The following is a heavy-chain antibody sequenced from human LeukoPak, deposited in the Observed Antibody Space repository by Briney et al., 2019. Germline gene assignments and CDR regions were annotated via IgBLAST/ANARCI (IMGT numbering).Heavy chain of an antibody. J-gene: IGHJ6*02. CDR2: ISYDGSNK. CDR3: ARSGVDSSGWSGMDV. Sequence: PGRSLRLSCAASGFTFSSYAMHWVRQAPGKGLEWVAVISYDGSNKYYADSVKGRFTISRDNSKNTLYLQMNSLRAEDTAVYYCARSGVDSSGWSGMDVWGQGTTVTVSS. CDR1: GFTFSSYA. V-gene: IGHV3-30-3*01. D-gene: IGHD6-19*01.